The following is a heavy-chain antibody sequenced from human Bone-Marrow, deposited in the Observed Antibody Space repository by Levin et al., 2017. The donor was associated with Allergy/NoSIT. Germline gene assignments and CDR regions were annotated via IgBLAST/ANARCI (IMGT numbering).Heavy chain of an antibody. CDR2: ISSSSSYT. V-gene: IGHV3-11*06. Sequence: KTGGSLRLSCAASGFTFSDYYMSWIRQAPGKGLEWVSYISSSSSYTNYADSVKGRFTISRDNAKNSLYLQMNSLRAEDTAVYYCARARYCSGGSCVYFDYWGQGTLVTVSS. CDR1: GFTFSDYY. J-gene: IGHJ4*02. D-gene: IGHD2-15*01. CDR3: ARARYCSGGSCVYFDY.